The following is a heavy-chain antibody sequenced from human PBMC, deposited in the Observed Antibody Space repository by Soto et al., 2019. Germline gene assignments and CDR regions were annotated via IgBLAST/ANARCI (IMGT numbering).Heavy chain of an antibody. D-gene: IGHD1-7*01. CDR1: GGSISSYY. V-gene: IGHV4-59*08. CDR3: ARHFGSWGLAGTNMDV. CDR2: IYYSGST. Sequence: SETLSLTCTVSGGSISSYYWSWIRQPPGKGLEWIGYIYYSGSTNYNPSLKSRVTISVDTSKNQFSLKLSSVTAADTAVYYCARHFGSWGLAGTNMDVWGKGTTVTVSS. J-gene: IGHJ6*03.